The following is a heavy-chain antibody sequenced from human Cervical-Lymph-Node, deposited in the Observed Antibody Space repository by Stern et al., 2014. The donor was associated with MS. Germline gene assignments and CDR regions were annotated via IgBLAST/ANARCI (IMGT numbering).Heavy chain of an antibody. CDR2: INSDGSST. CDR3: AREGALAAADC. J-gene: IGHJ4*01. CDR1: GFTFSSYW. Sequence: EVQLVQSGGGLVQPGGSLRLSCAASGFTFSSYWMHWVRQAPGKGLVWVSRINSDGSSTSYADSVKGRFTISRDTAKNTLYLQMNSLRAEDTAVYYCAREGALAAADCWGHGTLVTVSS. D-gene: IGHD6-13*01. V-gene: IGHV3-74*01.